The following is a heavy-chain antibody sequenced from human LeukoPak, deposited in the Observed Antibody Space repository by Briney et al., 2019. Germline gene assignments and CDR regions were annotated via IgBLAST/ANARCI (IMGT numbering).Heavy chain of an antibody. Sequence: GGSLRLSCAASGFTFSSYAMSWVRQAPGKGLEGVSTISGSGGSTDYADSVKGRFTISRDNSKNTLYLQVNSLRAEDTAVYYCALGDSSGYYDAYWGRGTLVTVSS. J-gene: IGHJ4*02. CDR3: ALGDSSGYYDAY. CDR2: ISGSGGST. V-gene: IGHV3-23*01. CDR1: GFTFSSYA. D-gene: IGHD3-22*01.